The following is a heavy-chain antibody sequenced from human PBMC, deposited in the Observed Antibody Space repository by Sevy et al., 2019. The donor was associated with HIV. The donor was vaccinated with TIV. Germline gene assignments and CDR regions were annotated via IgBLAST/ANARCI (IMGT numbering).Heavy chain of an antibody. J-gene: IGHJ4*02. Sequence: GGSLRLSCAASGFTFSSYAMSWVRQAPGKGLEWVSAISGSGGSTYYTDSVKGRFTISRDNFRNTLELEMNSLRAEDTAVYYCAGGFWSGFDYWGQGARVTVSS. CDR2: ISGSGGST. V-gene: IGHV3-23*01. CDR3: AGGFWSGFDY. D-gene: IGHD3-3*01. CDR1: GFTFSSYA.